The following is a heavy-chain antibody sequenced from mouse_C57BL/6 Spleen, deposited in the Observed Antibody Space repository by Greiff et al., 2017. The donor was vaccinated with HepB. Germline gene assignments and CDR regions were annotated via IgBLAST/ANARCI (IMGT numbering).Heavy chain of an antibody. CDR2: INYDGSST. J-gene: IGHJ4*01. CDR1: GFTFSDYY. D-gene: IGHD2-10*01. V-gene: IGHV5-16*01. CDR3: ARTLLSYAMDY. Sequence: EVQVVESEGGLVQPGSSMKLSCTASGFTFSDYYMAWVRQVPEKGLEWVANINYDGSSTYYLDSLKSRFIISRDNAKNILYLQMSSLKSEDTATYYCARTLLSYAMDYWGQGTSVTVSS.